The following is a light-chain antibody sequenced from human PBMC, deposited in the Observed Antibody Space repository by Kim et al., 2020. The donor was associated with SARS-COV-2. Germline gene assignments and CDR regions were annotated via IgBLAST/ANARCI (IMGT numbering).Light chain of an antibody. CDR3: QHWWA. CDR1: QSVLYSSNNKNF. V-gene: IGKV4-1*01. CDR2: WAS. J-gene: IGKJ1*01. Sequence: DIVMTQSPDSLSVSLGERATINCKSSQSVLYSSNNKNFLAWYQQKPGQPPKLLIYWASTRESGVPDRFSGSGSGTDFTLTISSLQAEDVAVYYCQHWWAFGQGTKVDI.